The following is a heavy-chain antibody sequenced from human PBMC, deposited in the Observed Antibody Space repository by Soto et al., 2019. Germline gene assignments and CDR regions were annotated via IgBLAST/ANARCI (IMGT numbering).Heavy chain of an antibody. CDR1: GFTFSSYA. J-gene: IGHJ4*02. CDR2: IINSGVRT. D-gene: IGHD2-21*01. CDR3: DKEHGDSFSDY. V-gene: IGHV3-23*01. Sequence: GGSLRLSCAASGFTFSSYAMSWVRQAPGKGLEWVSAIINSGVRTYYADSVKGRFTIARDNSKNTVYLQMNSLRAEDTAVYYCDKEHGDSFSDYWGQGTLVTVSS.